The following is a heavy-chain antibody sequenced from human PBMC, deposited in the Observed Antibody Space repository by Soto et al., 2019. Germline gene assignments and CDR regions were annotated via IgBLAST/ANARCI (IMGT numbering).Heavy chain of an antibody. V-gene: IGHV4-30-4*01. CDR3: ARDRRAGPYGMAV. CDR2: IYYSGST. CDR1: GGSISSGDYY. Sequence: SETLSLTCTVSGGSISSGDYYGSWIRQPPGKGLEWIGYIYYSGSTYYNPSLKSRVTISVDTSKNQFSLKLSSVTAADTAVYYCARDRRAGPYGMAVWGRGTTVTVSS. J-gene: IGHJ6*02.